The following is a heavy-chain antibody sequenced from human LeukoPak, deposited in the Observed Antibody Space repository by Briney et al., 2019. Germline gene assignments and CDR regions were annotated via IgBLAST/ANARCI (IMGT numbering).Heavy chain of an antibody. CDR2: INPDSGGT. D-gene: IGHD3-3*01. V-gene: IGHV1-2*06. CDR1: GYTFTDYY. J-gene: IGHJ5*02. CDR3: ARDRRSAIFGVVIIKNWFDP. Sequence: GASVKVSCKASGYTFTDYYIHWVRQAPGQGLEWMGRINPDSGGTNFAQKFQGRVTMTRDTSISTAYMELSRLRSDDTAVYYCARDRRSAIFGVVIIKNWFDPWGQGTLVTVSS.